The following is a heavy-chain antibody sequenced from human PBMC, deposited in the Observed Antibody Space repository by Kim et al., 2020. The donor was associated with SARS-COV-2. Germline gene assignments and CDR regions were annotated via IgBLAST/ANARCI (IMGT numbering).Heavy chain of an antibody. CDR3: ARDNPDQNSSSWYSLFSPNRSSASRLDD. CDR2: TYYRSKWYN. D-gene: IGHD6-13*01. CDR1: GDSVSSNSAA. V-gene: IGHV6-1*01. J-gene: IGHJ4*02. Sequence: SQTLSLTCAISGDSVSSNSAAWNWIRQSPSRGLEWLGRTYYRSKWYNDYAVSVKSRITINPDTSKNQFSLQLNSVTPEDTAVYYCARDNPDQNSSSWYSLFSPNRSSASRLDDWGQGTLVTVSS.